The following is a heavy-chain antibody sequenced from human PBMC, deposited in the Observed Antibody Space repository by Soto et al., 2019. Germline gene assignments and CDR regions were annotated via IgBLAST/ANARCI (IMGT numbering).Heavy chain of an antibody. Sequence: EVQLAESGGGLVQPGGSLRLSCAASGFTFSDHYMDWVRQAPGKGLEWVGRSRDKVHSHTTEYAASVKGRFTISRSDSENSLYLQMNSLKTEDTAVYYCARGVVSTGYFDSWGQGTLFTVSS. CDR3: ARGVVSTGYFDS. V-gene: IGHV3-72*01. D-gene: IGHD5-12*01. CDR1: GFTFSDHY. J-gene: IGHJ4*02. CDR2: SRDKVHSHTT.